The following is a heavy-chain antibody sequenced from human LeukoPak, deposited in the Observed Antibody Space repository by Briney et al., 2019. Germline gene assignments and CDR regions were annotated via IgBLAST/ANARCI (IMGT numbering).Heavy chain of an antibody. D-gene: IGHD3-22*01. CDR1: GFSVSSNH. CDR2: FHNTGGT. J-gene: IGHJ4*02. CDR3: TTEQGVLSYYYDSSGSPLRGFDY. Sequence: GGSLRLSCAASGFSVSSNHMNWVRQAPGKGLEWVSLFHNTGGTYYADSVKGRFTISRDNSKNTLYLQMNSLRAEDTAVYYCTTEQGVLSYYYDSSGSPLRGFDYWGQGTLVTVSS. V-gene: IGHV3-66*01.